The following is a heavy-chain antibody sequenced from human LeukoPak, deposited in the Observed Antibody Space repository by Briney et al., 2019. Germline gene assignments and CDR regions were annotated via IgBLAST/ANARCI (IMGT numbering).Heavy chain of an antibody. CDR3: ARGGYSGYDWYYFDY. Sequence: SETLSLTCSVAGGSISSYYWSWIRQPPGKGLEWIGYIYYRGSTNFNASFKGRVTISVDTSKNQFSLKLSSVTAADTAVYYCARGGYSGYDWYYFDYWGQGTLVTVSS. V-gene: IGHV4-59*13. CDR2: IYYRGST. J-gene: IGHJ4*02. D-gene: IGHD5-12*01. CDR1: GGSISSYY.